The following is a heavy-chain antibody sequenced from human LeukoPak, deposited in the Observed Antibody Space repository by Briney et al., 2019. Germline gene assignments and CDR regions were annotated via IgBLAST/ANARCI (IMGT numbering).Heavy chain of an antibody. J-gene: IGHJ4*02. CDR1: GASITSRDC. CDR3: ASQGGLRNDF. CDR2: ICLDGRI. V-gene: IGHV4-4*02. Sequence: SETLSLTCGVSGASITSRDCWSWVRQPPGKGLEWIGEICLDGRIHYTPSLKSRISISIDRSKDQFSLNLISVAAADTAIYFCASQGGLRNDFWGQGTLVTVSS. D-gene: IGHD2-15*01.